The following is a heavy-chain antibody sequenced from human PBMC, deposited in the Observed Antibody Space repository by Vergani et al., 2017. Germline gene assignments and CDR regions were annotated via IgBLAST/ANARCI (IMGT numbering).Heavy chain of an antibody. CDR1: GYSFTNYW. D-gene: IGHD3-22*01. J-gene: IGHJ4*02. CDR3: ARLYGRDSSGSKYFDY. V-gene: IGHV5-51*01. Sequence: EVQLVQSGAEVKKPGESLTISCQISGYSFTNYWIGWVRQMPGKGLEWMGIIHPADADTRYSPSFQGQVTISVDTSISTAYLQRSSLRASDSAMYYCARLYGRDSSGSKYFDYWGQGTLVTVSS. CDR2: IHPADADT.